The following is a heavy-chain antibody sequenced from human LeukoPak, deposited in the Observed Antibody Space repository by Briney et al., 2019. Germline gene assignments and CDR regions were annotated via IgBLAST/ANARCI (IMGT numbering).Heavy chain of an antibody. J-gene: IGHJ4*02. CDR3: ASGNWGSNWFSDY. CDR2: IYYSGST. Sequence: SETLSLTCTVSGGFVSSGTYYWGWIRQPPGKGLEWIGYIYYSGSTNYNPSLKSRVTMSVDTSKNQFSLNLSSVTAADTAVYYCASGNWGSNWFSDYWGQGTLVTVSS. CDR1: GGFVSSGTYY. D-gene: IGHD7-27*01. V-gene: IGHV4-61*01.